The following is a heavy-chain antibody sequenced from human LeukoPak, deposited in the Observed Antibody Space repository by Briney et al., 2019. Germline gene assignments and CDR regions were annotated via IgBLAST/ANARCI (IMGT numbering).Heavy chain of an antibody. CDR2: FDPEDGET. J-gene: IGHJ6*02. Sequence: ASVNVSYKVSGYTLTELSMHCVRQAPGKGLEWMGGFDPEDGETIYAQKFQGRVTMTEDTSTDTAYMELSSLRSEDTAVYYCATSDGANGYVYHYGMDVWGQGTTVTVSS. CDR3: ATSDGANGYVYHYGMDV. V-gene: IGHV1-24*01. CDR1: GYTLTELS. D-gene: IGHD4/OR15-4a*01.